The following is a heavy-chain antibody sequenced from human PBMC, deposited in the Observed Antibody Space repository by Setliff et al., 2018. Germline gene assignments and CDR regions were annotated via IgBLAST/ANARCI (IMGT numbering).Heavy chain of an antibody. J-gene: IGHJ4*02. D-gene: IGHD2-8*01. V-gene: IGHV1-18*01. Sequence: GASVKVSCKASGDTFSTYALSWVRQAPGQGLEWLGWIGVYSGNTYTAQRFQGRVTMTTDTSTNMAYMELRGLTSNDTAVYYCLRLVRYCSRTTCQRTLGDEVWGQGTLVTVSS. CDR3: LRLVRYCSRTTCQRTLGDEV. CDR1: GDTFSTYA. CDR2: IGVYSGNT.